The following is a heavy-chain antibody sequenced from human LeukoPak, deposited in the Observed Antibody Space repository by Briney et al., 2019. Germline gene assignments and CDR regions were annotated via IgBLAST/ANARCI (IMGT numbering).Heavy chain of an antibody. CDR1: GGTFSSYA. CDR3: ATAYYYDSSGYYFNWFDP. CDR2: FDPEDGET. J-gene: IGHJ5*02. Sequence: GASVKVSCKASGGTFSSYAISWVRQAPGEGLEWMGGFDPEDGETIYAQKFQGRVTMTEDTSTDTAYMELSSLRSEDTAVYYCATAYYYDSSGYYFNWFDPWGQGTLVTVSS. V-gene: IGHV1-24*01. D-gene: IGHD3-22*01.